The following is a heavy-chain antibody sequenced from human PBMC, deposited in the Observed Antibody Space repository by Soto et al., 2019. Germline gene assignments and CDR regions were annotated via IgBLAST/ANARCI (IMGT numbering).Heavy chain of an antibody. D-gene: IGHD6-13*01. V-gene: IGHV1-18*01. CDR2: ISAYNGNT. CDR1: GYTFTSYA. CDR3: TNGYSSSWSRGMDV. Sequence: ASVKVSCKASGYTFTSYAMHWVRQAPGQGLEWMGWISAYNGNTNYAQKLQGRVTMTTDTSTSTAYMELRSLRSDDTAVYYCTNGYSSSWSRGMDVWGQGTTVTVSS. J-gene: IGHJ6*02.